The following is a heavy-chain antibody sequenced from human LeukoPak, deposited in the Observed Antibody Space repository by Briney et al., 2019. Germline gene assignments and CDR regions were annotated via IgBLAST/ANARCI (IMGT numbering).Heavy chain of an antibody. CDR2: ISYDGSNR. Sequence: PGGSLTLSCAASGCAFSDCAVRWVRQAPGKGQEWVALISYDGSNRYYADSVKGRFTISRDNSKNTMSLQMNSLRREDTAVYYCASRTNSGPPFWGQGTLVTVSS. V-gene: IGHV3-30-3*01. CDR3: ASRTNSGPPF. D-gene: IGHD3-10*01. J-gene: IGHJ1*01. CDR1: GCAFSDCA.